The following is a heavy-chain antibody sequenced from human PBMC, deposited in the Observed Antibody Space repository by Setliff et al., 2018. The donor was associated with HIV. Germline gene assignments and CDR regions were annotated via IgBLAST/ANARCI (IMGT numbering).Heavy chain of an antibody. CDR2: INPNTGST. J-gene: IGHJ4*02. V-gene: IGHV1-46*01. CDR1: GSTFITYH. D-gene: IGHD5-18*01. CDR3: ARQPGYSYGYYFDY. Sequence: ASVKVSCKASGSTFITYHVHWVRQAPGQGLEWMGIINPNTGSTSYAQKFQGRVTMTWDTSTSTVYMELSSLRSEDTAVYYCARQPGYSYGYYFDYWGQGTLVTVSS.